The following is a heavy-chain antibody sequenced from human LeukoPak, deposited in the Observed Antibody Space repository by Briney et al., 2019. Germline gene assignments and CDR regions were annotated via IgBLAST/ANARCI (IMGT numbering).Heavy chain of an antibody. J-gene: IGHJ4*02. Sequence: GGSLRLSCAASGFTFDDCAMPWVRQAPGKGLEWVSGISWNSGSIGYADSVKGRFTISRDNANNSLYLQMNSLRAEDTAVYYCARDRTPYVWGQGILVTVSS. CDR1: GFTFDDCA. D-gene: IGHD1/OR15-1a*01. CDR3: ARDRTPYV. CDR2: ISWNSGSI. V-gene: IGHV3-9*01.